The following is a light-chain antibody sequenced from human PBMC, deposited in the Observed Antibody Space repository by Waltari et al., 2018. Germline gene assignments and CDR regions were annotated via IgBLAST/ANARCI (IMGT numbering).Light chain of an antibody. Sequence: QSALTKPASVSGSPGQSTTIPCTGPSSDAGRYKYLTSYQHNPGKAPKRMIYYVSNRPSGVSNRFSGSKSGNTASLTISVLQAEDEADYYCSSYISSSTLELFGGGTSLTVL. CDR1: SSDAGRYKY. CDR3: SSYISSSTLEL. J-gene: IGLJ2*01. V-gene: IGLV2-14*03. CDR2: YVS.